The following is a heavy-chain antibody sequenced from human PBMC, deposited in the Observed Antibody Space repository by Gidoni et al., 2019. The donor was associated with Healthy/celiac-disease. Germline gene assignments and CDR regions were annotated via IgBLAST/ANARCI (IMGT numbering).Heavy chain of an antibody. J-gene: IGHJ6*03. V-gene: IGHV4-61*01. CDR1: GGSVSSGSYY. Sequence: QVQLQESGPGLVKPSETLSLTCTDSGGSVSSGSYYWSWIRQPPGKGLEWIGYIYYSGSTNYNPSLKSRVTISVDTSKNQFSLKLSSVTAADTAVYYCARIMVRGSSSGFRYYYMDVWGKGTTVTVSS. D-gene: IGHD6-6*01. CDR3: ARIMVRGSSSGFRYYYMDV. CDR2: IYYSGST.